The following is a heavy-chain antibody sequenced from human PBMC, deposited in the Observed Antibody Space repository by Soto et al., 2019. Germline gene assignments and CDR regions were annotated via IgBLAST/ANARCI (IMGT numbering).Heavy chain of an antibody. CDR1: GGSVSSGSYY. D-gene: IGHD6-13*01. CDR3: ARYGYGGLFDP. J-gene: IGHJ5*02. Sequence: SETLSLTCTVSGGSVSSGSYYWSWIRQPPGKGLEWIGYIYYSGSTNYNPSLKSRVTISVDTSKNQFSLRLSSVTAADAAVYYCARYGYGGLFDPWGQGTLVTVSS. V-gene: IGHV4-61*01. CDR2: IYYSGST.